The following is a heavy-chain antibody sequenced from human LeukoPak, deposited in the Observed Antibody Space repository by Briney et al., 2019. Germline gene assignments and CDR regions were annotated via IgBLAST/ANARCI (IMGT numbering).Heavy chain of an antibody. Sequence: SETLSLTCTVSGDSISSGDYYWSWIRQPPGKGLEWIGYMYYSGSTYYNPSLKSRVTISKDTSKNQFSLNLSPVTAADTAVYYCVRRMVGAIRPFDYWGQGTLVTVSS. J-gene: IGHJ4*02. CDR1: GDSISSGDYY. V-gene: IGHV4-30-4*01. D-gene: IGHD1-26*01. CDR2: MYYSGST. CDR3: VRRMVGAIRPFDY.